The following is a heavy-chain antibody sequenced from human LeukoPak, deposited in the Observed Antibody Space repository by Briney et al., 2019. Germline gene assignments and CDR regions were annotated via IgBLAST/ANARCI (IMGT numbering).Heavy chain of an antibody. Sequence: GGSLRLSCAASGFTYSNYAMSWVRQAPGKGLEWVSGISGRGDITVYADSVRGRFTISRDSSRNTLFLHMNTLRAEDTAIYYCAKDRTVGASYWYFDLWGRGTLVTVSS. CDR1: GFTYSNYA. CDR3: AKDRTVGASYWYFDL. D-gene: IGHD1-26*01. V-gene: IGHV3-23*01. CDR2: ISGRGDIT. J-gene: IGHJ2*01.